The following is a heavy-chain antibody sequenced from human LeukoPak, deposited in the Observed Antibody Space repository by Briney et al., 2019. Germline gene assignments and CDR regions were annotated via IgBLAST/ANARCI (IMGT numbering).Heavy chain of an antibody. CDR3: ARGWVGIAAVGLLPRSANWFDP. CDR1: GGSISSSSYY. CDR2: IYYSGST. D-gene: IGHD6-13*01. V-gene: IGHV4-39*07. J-gene: IGHJ5*02. Sequence: SETLSLTCTVSGGSISSSSYYWGWIRQPPGKGLEWIGNIYYSGSTYYNPSLKSRVTISVDTSKNQFSLKLSSVTAADTAVYYCARGWVGIAAVGLLPRSANWFDPWGQGTLVTVSS.